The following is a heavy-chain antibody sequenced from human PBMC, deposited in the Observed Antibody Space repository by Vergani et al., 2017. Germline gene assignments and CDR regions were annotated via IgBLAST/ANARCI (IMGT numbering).Heavy chain of an antibody. CDR2: IRGSGGST. J-gene: IGHJ6*02. CDR3: ARDYRQLWFGELSSGGRV. CDR1: GFTFSSYA. V-gene: IGHV3-23*01. Sequence: EVQLLESGGGLVQPGGSLRLSCAASGFTFSSYAMSWVRQAPGKGLEWVSAIRGSGGSTYYADSVKGRFTISRDNSKNTLYLQMNSLRAEDTAVYYCARDYRQLWFGELSSGGRVWGQGTTVTVSS. D-gene: IGHD3-10*01.